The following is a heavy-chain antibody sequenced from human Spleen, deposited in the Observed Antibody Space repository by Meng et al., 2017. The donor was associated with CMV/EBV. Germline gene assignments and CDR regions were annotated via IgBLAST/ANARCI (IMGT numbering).Heavy chain of an antibody. V-gene: IGHV1-46*01. Sequence: SCQASGYTFPNFYIPWVRPAPGQGLEWMGGFNPNGGTTAYAQNFQGRVTMTGDTSTSTVHMELHSLRSEDTAMYFCAAKIEITYFDLWGQGTLVTVSS. D-gene: IGHD1-14*01. CDR3: AAKIEITYFDL. CDR1: GYTFPNFY. J-gene: IGHJ4*02. CDR2: FNPNGGTT.